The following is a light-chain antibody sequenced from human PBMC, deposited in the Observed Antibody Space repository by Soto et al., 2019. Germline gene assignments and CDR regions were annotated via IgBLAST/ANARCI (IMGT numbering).Light chain of an antibody. V-gene: IGKV3-15*01. CDR1: QSVGSD. Sequence: EIVMTQSPATLSVSPGERVSLSCRASQSVGSDLAWYQQRPGQPPRLLIYGASTRGTGIPARFSGSGSGTEFILTISSLQSEDFAVYFCFQYNNWPPWYSFGQGTKLDIK. CDR3: FQYNNWPPWYS. CDR2: GAS. J-gene: IGKJ2*03.